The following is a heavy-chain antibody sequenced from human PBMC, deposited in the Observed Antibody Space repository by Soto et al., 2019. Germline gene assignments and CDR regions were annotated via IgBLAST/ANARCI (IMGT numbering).Heavy chain of an antibody. D-gene: IGHD1-26*01. Sequence: EVQLLESGGGLVQPGGSLRLSCAASGFTFSNFAMNWVRQAPGKGLEWVSAISGSGGSTYYADSVKGRFTISGDNSKNTLYLQMNSLRAEDTAVYYCAKDPVVGTRRAFDIWGQGTMVTVSS. V-gene: IGHV3-23*01. CDR2: ISGSGGST. CDR1: GFTFSNFA. CDR3: AKDPVVGTRRAFDI. J-gene: IGHJ3*02.